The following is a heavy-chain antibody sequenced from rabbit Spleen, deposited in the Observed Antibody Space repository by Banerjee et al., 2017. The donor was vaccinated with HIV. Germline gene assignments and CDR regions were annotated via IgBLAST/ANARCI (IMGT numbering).Heavy chain of an antibody. CDR1: GFDLSNCYY. V-gene: IGHV1S40*01. J-gene: IGHJ4*01. D-gene: IGHD4-2*01. CDR2: IHVGSSGRT. CDR3: ARDRNAYGASTYAGEFDL. Sequence: QSLEESGGDLVKPGASLTLTCTASGFDLSNCYYMSWVRQAPGKGLEWIACIHVGSSGRTYYASWAKGRFTISKTSSTTVTLQLTSLTAADTATYFCARDRNAYGASTYAGEFDLWGPGTLVTVS.